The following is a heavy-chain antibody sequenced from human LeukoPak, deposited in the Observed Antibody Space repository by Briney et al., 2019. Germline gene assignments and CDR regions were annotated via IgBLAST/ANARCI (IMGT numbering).Heavy chain of an antibody. CDR2: INHSGST. V-gene: IGHV4-34*01. CDR1: GGSFSGYY. J-gene: IGHJ4*02. Sequence: SETLSLTCAVYGGSFSGYYWSWIRQPPGKGLEWIGEINHSGSTNYNPSLKSRVTISVDTSKNQFSLKLSSVTAADTAVYYCAIIFSSTSCPIDYWGQGTLVTVSS. D-gene: IGHD2-2*01. CDR3: AIIFSSTSCPIDY.